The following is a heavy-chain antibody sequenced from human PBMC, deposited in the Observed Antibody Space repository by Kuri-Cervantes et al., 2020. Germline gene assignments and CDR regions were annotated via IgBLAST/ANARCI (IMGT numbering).Heavy chain of an antibody. Sequence: GGSLRLSCKGSGYSFTSYWIGWVRQMPGKGLEWMGIIYPGDSDTRYSPSFQGQVTISADKSISTAYLQWSSLKASDTAMYYCARRVLVATLGPEFDYWGQGTLVTVSS. V-gene: IGHV5-51*01. CDR3: ARRVLVATLGPEFDY. CDR1: GYSFTSYW. J-gene: IGHJ4*02. CDR2: IYPGDSDT. D-gene: IGHD5-12*01.